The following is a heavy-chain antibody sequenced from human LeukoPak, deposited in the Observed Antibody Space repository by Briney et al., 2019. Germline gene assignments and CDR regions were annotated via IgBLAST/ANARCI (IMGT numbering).Heavy chain of an antibody. D-gene: IGHD5-18*01. J-gene: IGHJ4*02. V-gene: IGHV3-7*01. CDR2: IKQDGSEK. CDR3: ARDFVYSYGCTDY. CDR1: GFTFSSYW. Sequence: GGSLRLSCAASGFTFSSYWMSWVRQAPGKGLEWVANIKQDGSEKYYVDSVKGRFTISRDNAKNSLYLQMNSLRAEDTAAYYCARDFVYSYGCTDYWGQGTLVTVSS.